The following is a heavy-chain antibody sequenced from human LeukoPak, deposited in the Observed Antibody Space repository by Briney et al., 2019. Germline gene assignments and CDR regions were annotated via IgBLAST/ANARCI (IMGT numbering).Heavy chain of an antibody. CDR3: ARDRRRELLHAFDI. CDR1: GGTISRNY. Sequence: SETLSLTCTVSGGTISRNYWSWLRQPPGKGLEWVAYIDYSGSTNYNPSLKSRLTISMDASKNQFSLKLSSVTAADTAVYYCARDRRRELLHAFDIWGQGTMVTVSS. CDR2: IDYSGST. J-gene: IGHJ3*02. D-gene: IGHD1-26*01. V-gene: IGHV4-59*01.